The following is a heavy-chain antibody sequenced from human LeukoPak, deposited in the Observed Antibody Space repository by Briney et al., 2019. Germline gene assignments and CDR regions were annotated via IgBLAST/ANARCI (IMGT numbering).Heavy chain of an antibody. Sequence: ASVKVSCKASGYTITSYYMHWVRQAPRQGLEWMGWISAYNGNTNYAQKLQGRVTMTTDTSTSTAYMELRSLRSDDTAVYYCASPTPTYYDILTPYYYYGMDVWGQGTAVTVSS. J-gene: IGHJ6*02. V-gene: IGHV1-18*04. CDR1: GYTITSYY. D-gene: IGHD3-9*01. CDR3: ASPTPTYYDILTPYYYYGMDV. CDR2: ISAYNGNT.